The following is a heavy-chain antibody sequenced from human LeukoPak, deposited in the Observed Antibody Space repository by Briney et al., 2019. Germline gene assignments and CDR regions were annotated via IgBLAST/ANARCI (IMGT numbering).Heavy chain of an antibody. Sequence: SETLSLTCTVSGGSISSYYWSWIRQPPGKGLEWIGYIYYSGSTNYNPSLKSRVTISVDTSKNQFSLKLSSVTAADTAVYYCARRDPSNYYYYCMDVWGKGTTVTVSS. V-gene: IGHV4-59*08. D-gene: IGHD4-11*01. CDR2: IYYSGST. CDR1: GGSISSYY. CDR3: ARRDPSNYYYYCMDV. J-gene: IGHJ6*03.